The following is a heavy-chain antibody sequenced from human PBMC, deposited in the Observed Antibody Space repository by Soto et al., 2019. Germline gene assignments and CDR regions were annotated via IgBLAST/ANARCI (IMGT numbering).Heavy chain of an antibody. J-gene: IGHJ6*02. V-gene: IGHV1-46*01. CDR1: GYTFISYY. CDR2: FNPSAGST. D-gene: IGHD2-21*02. Sequence: ASVKVSCKASGYTFISYYMFWVRQAPGQGLEWMGIFNPSAGSTSNAQKFQGRVSMTRDTSTSTVYMELSSPTSEDTAVYYCASAVVTNGYGMDVWGQGTKVTVSS. CDR3: ASAVVTNGYGMDV.